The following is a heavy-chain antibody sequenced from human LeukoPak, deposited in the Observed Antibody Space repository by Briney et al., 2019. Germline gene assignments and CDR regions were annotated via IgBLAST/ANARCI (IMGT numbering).Heavy chain of an antibody. CDR1: GFTFSPYV. Sequence: GGSLRLSCAASGFTFSPYVMSWVRQAPGRGLEWVSTVSGNSDTTYYADSVKGRFTISRDNSKSTLYLQMNSLTAEDTAVYYCVREYWYFDLWGRGTLVTVSS. V-gene: IGHV3-23*01. CDR3: VREYWYFDL. CDR2: VSGNSDTT. J-gene: IGHJ2*01.